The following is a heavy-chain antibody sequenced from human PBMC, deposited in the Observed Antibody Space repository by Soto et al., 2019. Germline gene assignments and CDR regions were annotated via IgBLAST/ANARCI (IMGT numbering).Heavy chain of an antibody. Sequence: EVQLVQAGAEVKKPGESLKISCQGSGYSFTDAWIGWVRQMPGKGLVWVGVGYPGDSDTTYSPSFQAQVTTSADKSISTAYLQWSSLKASDTAMYYCARLKGDCSSNTCYANWFDPWGQGTLVTVSS. D-gene: IGHD2-2*01. J-gene: IGHJ5*02. CDR1: GYSFTDAW. CDR3: ARLKGDCSSNTCYANWFDP. V-gene: IGHV5-51*03. CDR2: GYPGDSDT.